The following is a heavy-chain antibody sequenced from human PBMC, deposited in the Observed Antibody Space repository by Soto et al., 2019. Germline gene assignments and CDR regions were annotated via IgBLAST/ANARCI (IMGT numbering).Heavy chain of an antibody. CDR3: ARVFSDSSSFFAP. Sequence: PSDTLSLTCTVSRRSIICGGYYWSWIRQHPGKGLEWIGYIYYSGSTYYNPSLKSRVTISVDTSKNQFSLKLSSVTAADTAVYYCARVFSDSSSFFAPWGHGTLVT. J-gene: IGHJ5*02. CDR1: RRSIICGGYY. CDR2: IYYSGST. V-gene: IGHV4-31*03. D-gene: IGHD6-13*01.